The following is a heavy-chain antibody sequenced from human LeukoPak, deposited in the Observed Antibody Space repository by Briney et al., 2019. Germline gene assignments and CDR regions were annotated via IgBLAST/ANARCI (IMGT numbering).Heavy chain of an antibody. CDR2: IKQDGSEK. CDR3: ARDQYDTWSRRGNFDS. J-gene: IGHJ4*02. D-gene: IGHD3-3*01. V-gene: IGHV3-7*03. Sequence: PGGSQRLSCAASGFTFSSYWMNWVRQAPGKGLEWVANIKQDGSEKYYVDSVKGRFTISRDNTKNSLYLQMNSLRAEDTAVFYCARDQYDTWSRRGNFDSWGQGTLVIVSS. CDR1: GFTFSSYW.